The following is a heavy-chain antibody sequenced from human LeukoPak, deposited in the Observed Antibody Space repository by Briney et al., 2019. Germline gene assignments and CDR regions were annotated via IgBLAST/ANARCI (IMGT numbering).Heavy chain of an antibody. J-gene: IGHJ6*02. CDR1: GGSISSYY. CDR2: IYYSGST. CDR3: ARATRSYGGNRGEYYGMDV. V-gene: IGHV4-59*01. D-gene: IGHD4-23*01. Sequence: SETLSLTCTVSGGSISSYYWSWIRQPPGKGLEWIGYIYYSGSTNYNPSLKSRVTISVDTSKNQFSLKLSSVTAADTAVYYCARATRSYGGNRGEYYGMDVWGQGTTVTVSS.